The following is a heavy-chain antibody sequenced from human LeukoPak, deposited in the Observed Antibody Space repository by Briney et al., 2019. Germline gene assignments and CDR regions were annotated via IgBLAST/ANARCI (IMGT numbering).Heavy chain of an antibody. CDR2: INPSGGST. D-gene: IGHD3-10*01. CDR3: ARDQRGGGSGSYYVFHYYGMDV. CDR1: GYTFTSNY. V-gene: IGHV1-46*01. J-gene: IGHJ6*02. Sequence: ASVRVSCKASGYTFTSNYIHWVRQAPGQGLEWMGIINPSGGSTSYAQKFQGRVTMTRDTSTSTVYMELSSLRFEDTAVYYCARDQRGGGSGSYYVFHYYGMDVWGQGTTVTVSS.